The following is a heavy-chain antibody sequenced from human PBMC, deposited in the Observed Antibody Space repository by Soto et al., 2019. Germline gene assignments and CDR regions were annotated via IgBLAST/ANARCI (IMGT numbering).Heavy chain of an antibody. Sequence: QVQLVESGGGVVQPGRSLRLSCVISGFTFNIYGMHWVRQAPGKGLEWVAVISYDGSSKYYADSVKGRFTVSRDNSKNTLYLEMDSLRSVDTAVYYCARDPRQFCRSHPWRSFDYWGQGALVTVSS. CDR3: ARDPRQFCRSHPWRSFDY. D-gene: IGHD3-9*01. J-gene: IGHJ4*02. CDR2: ISYDGSSK. V-gene: IGHV3-30*03. CDR1: GFTFNIYG.